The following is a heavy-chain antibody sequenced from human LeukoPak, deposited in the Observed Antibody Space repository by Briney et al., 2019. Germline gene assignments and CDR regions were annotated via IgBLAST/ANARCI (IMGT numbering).Heavy chain of an antibody. J-gene: IGHJ6*04. CDR3: ARRGIAAPSDV. Sequence: SETLSLTCAVYGGSFSGYYWSWIRQPPGKGLEWIGEINHSGSTNYNPPLKSRVTIPVDTSKKHFSLKLICMTAADTAVYYCARRGIAAPSDVWGKGTTVTISS. V-gene: IGHV4-34*01. CDR2: INHSGST. D-gene: IGHD6-13*01. CDR1: GGSFSGYY.